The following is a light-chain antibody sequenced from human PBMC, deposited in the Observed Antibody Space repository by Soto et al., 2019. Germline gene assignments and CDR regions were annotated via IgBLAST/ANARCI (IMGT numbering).Light chain of an antibody. CDR2: RAS. CDR3: QQYHNWPPLT. J-gene: IGKJ4*01. V-gene: IGKV3-15*01. CDR1: QSVSSN. Sequence: EIVMTQSPATLSVSPGERATLSCRASQSVSSNLAWYQQKPGQAPRLLIYRASTRATGIPARFSGSGSGTEFTLNISSLQSEDFAVYYCQQYHNWPPLTFGGGTKVEIK.